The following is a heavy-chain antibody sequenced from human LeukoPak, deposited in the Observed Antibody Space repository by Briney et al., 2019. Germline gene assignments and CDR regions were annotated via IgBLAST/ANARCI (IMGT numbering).Heavy chain of an antibody. Sequence: GGSLRLSCAASGFTFSSYSMTWVRQAPGKGLEWVSSISSSSSYIYYADSVKGRFTISRDNAKNSLYLQMNSLRAEDTAVYYCARALLRSPFDYWGQGTLVTVSS. V-gene: IGHV3-21*01. J-gene: IGHJ4*02. CDR2: ISSSSSYI. CDR3: ARALLRSPFDY. D-gene: IGHD2-15*01. CDR1: GFTFSSYS.